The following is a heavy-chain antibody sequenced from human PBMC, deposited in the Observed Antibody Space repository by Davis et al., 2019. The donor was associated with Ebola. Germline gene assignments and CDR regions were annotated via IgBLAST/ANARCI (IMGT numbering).Heavy chain of an antibody. V-gene: IGHV4-59*01. CDR3: ARSSYDSSGYYLPPQYYFDY. D-gene: IGHD3-22*01. Sequence: GSLRLSCTVSGGSISSYYWSWIRQPPGKGLEWIGYIYYSGSTNYNPSLKSRVTISVDTSKNQFSLKLSSVTAADTAVYYCARSSYDSSGYYLPPQYYFDYWGQGTLVTVSS. CDR1: GGSISSYY. CDR2: IYYSGST. J-gene: IGHJ4*02.